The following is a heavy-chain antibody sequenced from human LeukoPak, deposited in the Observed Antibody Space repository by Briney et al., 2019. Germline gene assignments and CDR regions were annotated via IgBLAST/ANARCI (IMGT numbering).Heavy chain of an antibody. CDR3: ASSVSYSTIDY. V-gene: IGHV4-34*01. J-gene: IGHJ4*02. CDR2: INHSGSS. Sequence: SETLSLTCAVYGGSFSGYYWSWIRQPPGKGLEWIGGINHSGSSNYNPSLKSRVTISVDTSKNQFSLKLSSVTAADTAVYYCASSVSYSTIDYWGQGTLVTVSS. D-gene: IGHD1-26*01. CDR1: GGSFSGYY.